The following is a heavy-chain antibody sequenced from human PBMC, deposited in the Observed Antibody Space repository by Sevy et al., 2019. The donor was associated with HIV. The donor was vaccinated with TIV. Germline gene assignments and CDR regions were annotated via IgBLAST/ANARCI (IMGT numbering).Heavy chain of an antibody. Sequence: ASVKVSCKTSGGTFSSYAFTWVRQAPGQGLEWMGGIIPIFDTVDYVQKFQGRVKITTDESRSKAYMVLRGLRSEDSAVYYCARRSLRLGYCSRTSCYSAIDVWGQGTTVTVSS. V-gene: IGHV1-69*05. J-gene: IGHJ6*02. CDR2: IIPIFDTV. CDR3: ARRSLRLGYCSRTSCYSAIDV. CDR1: GGTFSSYA. D-gene: IGHD2-2*02.